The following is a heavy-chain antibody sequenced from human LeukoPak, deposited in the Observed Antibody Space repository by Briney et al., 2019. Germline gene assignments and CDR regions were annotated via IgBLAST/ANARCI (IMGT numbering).Heavy chain of an antibody. D-gene: IGHD6-19*01. CDR2: IYTSGST. CDR1: GGSIRSSTYY. V-gene: IGHV4-61*02. CDR3: ARSIAVAGTAGEFDY. J-gene: IGHJ4*02. Sequence: SETLSLTCTVSGGSIRSSTYYWSWIRQPAGKGLEWIGRIYTSGSTNYNPSLKSRVTMSVDTSKNQFSLKLSSVTAADTAVYYCARSIAVAGTAGEFDYWGQGTLVTVSS.